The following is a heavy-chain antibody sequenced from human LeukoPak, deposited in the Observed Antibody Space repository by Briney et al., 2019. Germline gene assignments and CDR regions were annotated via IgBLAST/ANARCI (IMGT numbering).Heavy chain of an antibody. V-gene: IGHV3-30*02. CDR3: AKDVSVNGVWYYYMDV. CDR2: IWYDGSNK. D-gene: IGHD3-16*01. CDR1: GLTFSSYG. J-gene: IGHJ6*03. Sequence: GGSLRLSCAASGLTFSSYGMHWVRQAPGKGLEWVAFIWYDGSNKYYADSVKGRFTISRDNSKNTLYLQMNSLRAEDTAVYYCAKDVSVNGVWYYYMDVWGKGTTVTVSS.